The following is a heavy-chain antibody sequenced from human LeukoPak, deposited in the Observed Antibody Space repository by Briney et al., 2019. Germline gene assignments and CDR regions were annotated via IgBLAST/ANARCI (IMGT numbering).Heavy chain of an antibody. CDR2: IYYSGST. V-gene: IGHV4-59*01. Sequence: SETLSLTCTVSGGSISSYYWSWIRQPLGKGLEWIGYIYYSGSTNYNPSLKSRVTISVDTSKNQFSLKLSSVTAADTAVYYCAGGIRYYFDYWGQGTLVTVSS. J-gene: IGHJ4*02. CDR1: GGSISSYY. CDR3: AGGIRYYFDY.